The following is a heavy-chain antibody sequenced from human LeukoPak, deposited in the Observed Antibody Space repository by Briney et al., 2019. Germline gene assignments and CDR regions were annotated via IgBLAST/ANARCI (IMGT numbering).Heavy chain of an antibody. J-gene: IGHJ4*02. Sequence: GGTLRLSCAASGFTSSSYGMSWVRQAPGKGLEWVSAISGSGGSTYYADSVKGRFTISRDNAKNSLYLQMNSLRAEDTAVYYCATGYSSSWHDDYWGQGTLVTVSS. D-gene: IGHD6-13*01. V-gene: IGHV3-23*01. CDR2: ISGSGGST. CDR1: GFTSSSYG. CDR3: ATGYSSSWHDDY.